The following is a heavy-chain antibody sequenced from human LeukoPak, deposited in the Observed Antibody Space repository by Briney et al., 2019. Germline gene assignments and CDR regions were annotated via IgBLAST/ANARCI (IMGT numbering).Heavy chain of an antibody. D-gene: IGHD4-11*01. CDR3: AIPGATVTTGFLGWFDP. CDR1: GGSISSGGYY. Sequence: SETLSLTCTVSGGSISSGGYYWSWIRQHPGKGLEWIGYIYYSGSTYYNPSLKSRVTISVDTSKNQFSLKLSSVTAADTAVDYCAIPGATVTTGFLGWFDPWGQGTLVTASS. V-gene: IGHV4-31*03. CDR2: IYYSGST. J-gene: IGHJ5*02.